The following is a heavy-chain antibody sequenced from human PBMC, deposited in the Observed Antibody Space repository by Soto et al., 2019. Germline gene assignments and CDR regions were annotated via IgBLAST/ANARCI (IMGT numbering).Heavy chain of an antibody. CDR2: TYYRSKWYT. D-gene: IGHD1-26*01. V-gene: IGHV6-1*01. CDR3: ARGEQYSGRIFDY. Sequence: SQTLSLTCALSGDSVASNSAAWNWIRQSPSRGLEWLGRTYYRSKWYTDYAESVKSRITINPDTSKNQVSLQLNSVTPEDTAVYFCARGEQYSGRIFDYWGQGTLVTVSS. J-gene: IGHJ4*01. CDR1: GDSVASNSAA.